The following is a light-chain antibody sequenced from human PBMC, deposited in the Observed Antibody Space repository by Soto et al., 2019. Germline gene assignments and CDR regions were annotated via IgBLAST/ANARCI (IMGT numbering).Light chain of an antibody. J-gene: IGKJ1*01. CDR3: QHYNSYSEA. CDR2: KAS. CDR1: QTISSW. V-gene: IGKV1-5*03. Sequence: DIQMTQSPSTLSGSVGDRVTITCRASQTISSWLAWYQQKPGKAPNLLIYKASTLKSVVPSRFSGSGSGTELTITISSLQPDDFETYYCQHYNSYSEAFGQGTKVDIK.